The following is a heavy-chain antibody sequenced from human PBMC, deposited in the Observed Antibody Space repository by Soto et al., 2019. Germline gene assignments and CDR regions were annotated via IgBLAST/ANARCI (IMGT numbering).Heavy chain of an antibody. CDR3: AHTVRLTAGIYYMDV. V-gene: IGHV2-5*02. CDR2: IYWDADK. D-gene: IGHD4-4*01. CDR1: GFSLSTFGAA. J-gene: IGHJ6*03. Sequence: SGPTLVKPTQTLTLTCTFSGFSLSTFGAAVNWVRQPPGEALEWLAAIYWDADKSYSSSLKSRLTITKDTSKNQVVLTMTNVDPVDAATYYCAHTVRLTAGIYYMDVWGEGTTVTVSS.